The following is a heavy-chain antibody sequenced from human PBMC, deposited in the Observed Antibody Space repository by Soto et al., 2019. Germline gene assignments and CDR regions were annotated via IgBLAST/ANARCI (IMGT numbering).Heavy chain of an antibody. J-gene: IGHJ4*02. CDR3: AIGVYCAGDCYSGVDY. CDR1: GGTFSSYA. V-gene: IGHV1-69*01. CDR2: IIPIFGTA. Sequence: QVQLVQSGAEVKKPGSSVKVSCKASGGTFSSYAISWVRQAPGQGLEWMGGIIPIFGTANYAQKFQGRVTITADESTSTAYMELSSLRSEDTAVYYSAIGVYCAGDCYSGVDYWGQGTLVTVSS. D-gene: IGHD2-21*02.